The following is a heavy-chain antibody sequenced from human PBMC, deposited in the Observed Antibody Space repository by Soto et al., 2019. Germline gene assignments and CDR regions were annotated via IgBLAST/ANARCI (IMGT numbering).Heavy chain of an antibody. D-gene: IGHD3-9*01. CDR1: GGTFSSYT. CDR3: ARGGYDDILTGHYYYYMDV. CDR2: IIPILGIA. J-gene: IGHJ6*03. V-gene: IGHV1-69*02. Sequence: QVQLVQSGAEVKKPGSSVKVSCKASGGTFSSYTISWVRQAPGQGLEWMGRIIPILGIANYAQKVQGRVTITADKATSTAYMELSSRRAEDTAVYYCARGGYDDILTGHYYYYMDVWGKGTTVTVSS.